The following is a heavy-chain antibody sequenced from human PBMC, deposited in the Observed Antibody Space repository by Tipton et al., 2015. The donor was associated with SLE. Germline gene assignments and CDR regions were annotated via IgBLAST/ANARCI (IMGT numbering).Heavy chain of an antibody. CDR2: IRDKANSHTT. D-gene: IGHD3-10*01. CDR1: GFTFSDHY. Sequence: GSLRLSCAASGFTFSDHYMDWVRQAPGKGLEWVGRIRDKANSHTTEYAASVKGRFTISRDDSKNSLFVQMNSLKTEDTAVYYCTTGLGGNNYWGQGTLVTVSS. CDR3: TTGLGGNNY. J-gene: IGHJ4*02. V-gene: IGHV3-72*01.